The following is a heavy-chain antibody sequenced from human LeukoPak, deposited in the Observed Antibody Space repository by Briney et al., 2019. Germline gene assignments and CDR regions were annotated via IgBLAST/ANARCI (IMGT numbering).Heavy chain of an antibody. D-gene: IGHD2-21*02. V-gene: IGHV4-59*01. CDR3: ARGGGDRTESRHFDY. Sequence: SETLSPTCTVSGGSISSYYWSWIRQPPGKGLEWIGYIYYSGSTNYNPSLKSRVTISVDTSKNQFSLKLSSVTAADTAVYYCARGGGDRTESRHFDYWGQGTLVTVSS. CDR1: GGSISSYY. J-gene: IGHJ4*02. CDR2: IYYSGST.